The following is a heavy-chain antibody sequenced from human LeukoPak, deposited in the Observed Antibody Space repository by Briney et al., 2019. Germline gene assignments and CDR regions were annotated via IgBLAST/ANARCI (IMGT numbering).Heavy chain of an antibody. D-gene: IGHD3-22*01. CDR2: IYTSGST. J-gene: IGHJ3*02. CDR3: ARDPYDTSANDAFDI. CDR1: GGSISSGTYY. V-gene: IGHV4-61*02. Sequence: SQTLSLTCTVSGGSISSGTYYWNWIRQPAGKGLEWIGRIYTSGSTNYNPSLKSRVTISMDTSKNQFSLKLTSVTAAGTAMYYCARDPYDTSANDAFDIWGQGTMVSVSS.